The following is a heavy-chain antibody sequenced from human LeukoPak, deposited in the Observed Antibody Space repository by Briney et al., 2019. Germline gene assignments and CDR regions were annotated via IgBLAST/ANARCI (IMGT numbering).Heavy chain of an antibody. J-gene: IGHJ4*02. D-gene: IGHD3-10*01. CDR2: IWYDGSNK. CDR1: GFTFSSYG. V-gene: IGHV3-33*01. CDR3: ARAGRITMVRGLWGWFDY. Sequence: GGSLRLSCAASGFTFSSYGMHWVRQAPGKGLEWVAAIWYDGSNKYYADSVKGRFTISRDNSKNTLYLQMNSLRAEDTAVYYCARAGRITMVRGLWGWFDYWGQGTLVTVSS.